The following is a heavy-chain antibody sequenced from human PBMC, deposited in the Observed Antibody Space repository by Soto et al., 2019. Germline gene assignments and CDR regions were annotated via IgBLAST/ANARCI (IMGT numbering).Heavy chain of an antibody. CDR3: ASERSAQYFDY. CDR2: IIPTFGTA. CDR1: GGTFSSHT. J-gene: IGHJ4*02. D-gene: IGHD1-26*01. V-gene: IGHV1-69*13. Sequence: GASVKVSCKASGGTFSSHTIAWVRQAPGQGLEWVGGIIPTFGTATNAPKFQGRVAISADASSNTAYMELSSLTPEDTAVYDCASERSAQYFDYWGQGTMVTVSS.